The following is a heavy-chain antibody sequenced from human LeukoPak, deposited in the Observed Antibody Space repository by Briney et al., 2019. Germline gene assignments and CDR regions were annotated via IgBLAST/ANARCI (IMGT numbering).Heavy chain of an antibody. J-gene: IGHJ6*02. Sequence: SETLSLTCTVSGGSISSSNYYWGWLRHPPGKGLEWIGGIYYSGSTYYYPSLKSGVTISVDTSKSQFSLKLSSVTAADTAVYYCARQSSDILTGYYRGPYYYCGMDVWGQGTTVTVSS. V-gene: IGHV4-39*01. D-gene: IGHD3-9*01. CDR2: IYYSGST. CDR1: GGSISSSNYY. CDR3: ARQSSDILTGYYRGPYYYCGMDV.